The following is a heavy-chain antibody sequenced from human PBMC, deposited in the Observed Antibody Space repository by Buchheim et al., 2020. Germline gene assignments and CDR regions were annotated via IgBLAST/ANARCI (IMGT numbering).Heavy chain of an antibody. J-gene: IGHJ4*02. CDR3: AKDGTLAAAATTYFNY. D-gene: IGHD6-13*01. Sequence: EVRLVESGGGLVQPGGSLGLSCAASGFTFSSYAMSWVRQAPGKGLEWVSVISGSGGDRYYADSVKGRFTISRDNSKNTLYLQMNSLRAEDTAVYYCAKDGTLAAAATTYFNYWGQGTL. CDR2: ISGSGGDR. CDR1: GFTFSSYA. V-gene: IGHV3-23*04.